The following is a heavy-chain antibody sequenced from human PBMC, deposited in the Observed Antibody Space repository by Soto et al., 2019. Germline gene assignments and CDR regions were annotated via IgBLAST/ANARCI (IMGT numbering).Heavy chain of an antibody. Sequence: QVQLVQSGAEVKKPGSSVKVSCKASGGTFSSYAISWVRQAPGQGLEWMGGILHIFGTANDAQTFQGRVTITADVTTSTDDMELSRLRSEDTAVYDCAGGLKGGAPRGREPYWYFDLWGRGTLVTVSS. CDR3: AGGLKGGAPRGREPYWYFDL. V-gene: IGHV1-69*01. D-gene: IGHD1-26*01. CDR1: GGTFSSYA. J-gene: IGHJ2*01. CDR2: ILHIFGTA.